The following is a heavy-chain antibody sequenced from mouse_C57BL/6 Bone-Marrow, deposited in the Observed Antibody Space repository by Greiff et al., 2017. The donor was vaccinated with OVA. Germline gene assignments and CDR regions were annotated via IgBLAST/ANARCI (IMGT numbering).Heavy chain of an antibody. CDR2: IYPGGGYT. V-gene: IGHV1-63*01. Sequence: QVQLQQSGAELVRPGTSVKMSCKASGYTFTNYWIGWAKQRPGLGLEWIGDIYPGGGYTNYNEKFKGKATLTADKSSSTAYMQFSSLTSEDSAIYYCARVYYYAMDYWGQGTSVTVSS. CDR3: ARVYYYAMDY. J-gene: IGHJ4*01. CDR1: GYTFTNYW.